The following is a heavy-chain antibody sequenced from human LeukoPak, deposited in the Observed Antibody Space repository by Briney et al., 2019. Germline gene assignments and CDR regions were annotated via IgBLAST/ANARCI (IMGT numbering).Heavy chain of an antibody. V-gene: IGHV3-21*01. CDR1: GLTFSGYS. Sequence: PGGSLRLSCAASGLTFSGYSMNWVRQAPGKGLEWVSSISGRGGYIFYADSVKGRFTISRGNAKNSLYLQMNSLRVEDTAVYYCGRDKGDGSYYGMDVWGQGTTVIVSS. CDR3: GRDKGDGSYYGMDV. D-gene: IGHD5-24*01. J-gene: IGHJ6*02. CDR2: ISGRGGYI.